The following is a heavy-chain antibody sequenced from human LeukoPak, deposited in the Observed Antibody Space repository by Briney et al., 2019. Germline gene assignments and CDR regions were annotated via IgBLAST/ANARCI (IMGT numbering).Heavy chain of an antibody. CDR2: INPNSGGT. V-gene: IGHV1-2*02. CDR3: ASLAAATPY. D-gene: IGHD6-13*01. J-gene: IGHJ4*02. CDR1: GYTFTGYY. Sequence: ASVKVSCKASGYTFTGYYMHWVRQAPGQGLEWMGWINPNSGGTNYAQKFQGRVTMTRNTSISTAYMELSSLRSEDTAVYYCASLAAATPYWGQGTLVTVSS.